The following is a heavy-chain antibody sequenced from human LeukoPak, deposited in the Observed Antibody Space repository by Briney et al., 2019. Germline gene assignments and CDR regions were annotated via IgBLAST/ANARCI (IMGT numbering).Heavy chain of an antibody. CDR1: GGSFSGYY. J-gene: IGHJ4*02. CDR3: ARDDTMTFDY. Sequence: SETLSITCAVYGGSFSGYYWSWIRQPTGKGLEWIGEINHSGSTNYNPSLKSRVTISVDTSKNQFSLKLSSVTAADTAVYYCARDDTMTFDYWGQGTLVTVSS. V-gene: IGHV4-34*01. CDR2: INHSGST. D-gene: IGHD3-22*01.